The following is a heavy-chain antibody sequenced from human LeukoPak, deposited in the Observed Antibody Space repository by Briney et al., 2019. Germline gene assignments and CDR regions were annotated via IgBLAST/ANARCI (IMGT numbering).Heavy chain of an antibody. CDR3: ARNAGYCSGGSCSNWFDP. V-gene: IGHV1-46*03. J-gene: IGHJ5*02. CDR1: GYTFSSYY. CDR2: INPSGGST. Sequence: GASVKVSCKASGYTFSSYYMHWVRQAPGQGLEWMGIINPSGGSTSYAQKFQGRVTMTRHTSTSTVYMELSSLRSEDTAVYCYARNAGYCSGGSCSNWFDPWGQGTLVAVSS. D-gene: IGHD2-15*01.